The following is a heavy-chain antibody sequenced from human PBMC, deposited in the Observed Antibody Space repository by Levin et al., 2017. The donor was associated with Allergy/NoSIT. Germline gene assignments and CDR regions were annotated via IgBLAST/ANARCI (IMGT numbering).Heavy chain of an antibody. CDR2: IYYSGTT. D-gene: IGHD3-10*01. J-gene: IGHJ4*02. CDR1: GGSFITSSYF. V-gene: IGHV4-39*01. CDR3: ARHTALLWFEELVFDS. Sequence: PSETLSLTCTVSGGSFITSSYFWAWIRQPPGKGLEWLGSIYYSGTTYYNPSLKSRLTISIDTSTNQFSLKLRSVTAADPAVYYCARHTALLWFEELVFDSWGQGNLVAVSS.